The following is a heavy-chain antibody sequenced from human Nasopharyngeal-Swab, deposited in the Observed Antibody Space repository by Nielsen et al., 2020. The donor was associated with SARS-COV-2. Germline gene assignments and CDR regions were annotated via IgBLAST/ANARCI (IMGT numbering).Heavy chain of an antibody. CDR3: ARGLDYGDYAFDY. CDR2: IVVGSGNT. V-gene: IGHV1-58*01. J-gene: IGHJ4*02. D-gene: IGHD4-17*01. Sequence: SVKVSCKASGFTFTSSAVQWVRQARGQRLEWIGWIVVGSGNTNYAQKFQERVTITRDMSTSTAYMELSSLRSEDTAVYYCARGLDYGDYAFDYWGQGTLVTVSS. CDR1: GFTFTSSA.